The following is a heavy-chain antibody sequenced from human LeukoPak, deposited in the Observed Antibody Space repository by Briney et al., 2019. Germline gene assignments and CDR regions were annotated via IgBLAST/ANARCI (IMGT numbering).Heavy chain of an antibody. CDR3: VRDGEGAAISVNYWFDP. CDR1: GFTFTSYD. V-gene: IGHV1-8*01. D-gene: IGHD2-2*02. CDR2: MNPNNGNT. Sequence: ASVKVSCKASGFTFTSYDINWVRQASGQGLEWMGWMNPNNGNTGYAQKFQGRVTMTRDTSISTAYMELRGLRSEDTAVYYCVRDGEGAAISVNYWFDPWGQGTLVTVSS. J-gene: IGHJ5*02.